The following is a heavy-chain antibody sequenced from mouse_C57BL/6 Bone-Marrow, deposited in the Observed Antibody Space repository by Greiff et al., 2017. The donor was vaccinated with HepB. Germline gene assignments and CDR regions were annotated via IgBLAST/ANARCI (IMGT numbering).Heavy chain of an antibody. CDR3: ARREITTVVAGAMDY. J-gene: IGHJ4*01. Sequence: EVKLMESGGGLVQPGGSLKLSCAASGFTFSDYYMYWVRQTPEKRLEWVAYISNGGGSTYYPDTVKGRFTISRDNAKNTLYLQMSRLKSEDTAMYYCARREITTVVAGAMDYWGQGTSVTVSS. CDR2: ISNGGGST. V-gene: IGHV5-12*01. D-gene: IGHD1-1*01. CDR1: GFTFSDYY.